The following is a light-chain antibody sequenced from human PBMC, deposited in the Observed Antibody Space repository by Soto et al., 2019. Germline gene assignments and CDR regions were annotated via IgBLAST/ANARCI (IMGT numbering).Light chain of an antibody. CDR3: QQYGSSPPYT. J-gene: IGKJ2*01. Sequence: DIVLTQSPGTLSLSPGERATLSCRASQSVSSSYLAWYQQKPGRAPRLLIYGASSRATGIPDRFSGSGSGTDFTLTISRLEPEDFAVYYCQQYGSSPPYTFGQGTKVDIK. CDR2: GAS. CDR1: QSVSSSY. V-gene: IGKV3-20*01.